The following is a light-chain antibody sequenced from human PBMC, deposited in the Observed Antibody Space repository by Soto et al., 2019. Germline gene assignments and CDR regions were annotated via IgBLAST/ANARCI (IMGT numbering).Light chain of an antibody. Sequence: EIMMTQSPATLSVSTGERVTLSCRASQSVNSNLAWYQQKPGQAPRLLIYGASTRAIGIPARFSGSGSGTEFTLTISSLQSEDFAVYHCQHYNNWPITFGQGTRLEIK. CDR1: QSVNSN. V-gene: IGKV3-15*01. J-gene: IGKJ5*01. CDR2: GAS. CDR3: QHYNNWPIT.